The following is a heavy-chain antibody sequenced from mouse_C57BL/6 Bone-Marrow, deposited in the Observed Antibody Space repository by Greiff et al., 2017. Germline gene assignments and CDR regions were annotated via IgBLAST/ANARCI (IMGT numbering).Heavy chain of an antibody. D-gene: IGHD2-4*01. CDR3: ARHGIYYDYDDYAMDY. CDR2: FYPGSGSI. CDR1: GYTFTEYT. V-gene: IGHV1-62-2*01. J-gene: IGHJ4*01. Sequence: QVQLKRSGAELVKPGASVKLSCKASGYTFTEYTIHWVKQRSGQGLEWIGWFYPGSGSIKYNEKFKDKATLTADKSSSTVYMELSRLTSEDSAVYFCARHGIYYDYDDYAMDYWGQGTSVTVSS.